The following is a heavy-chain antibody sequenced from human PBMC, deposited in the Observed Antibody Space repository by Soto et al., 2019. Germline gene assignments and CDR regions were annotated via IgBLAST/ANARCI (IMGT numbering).Heavy chain of an antibody. D-gene: IGHD6-19*01. V-gene: IGHV3-7*03. CDR2: VNQDGTQK. J-gene: IGHJ4*02. Sequence: DVQLVESGGGVVQPGGSLRLSCAGSGFTFSGYWMTWVRQPPGKGLEWVASVNQDGTQKFYVDSVKGRFTISRDNAKNSLFLQMISLRAEDTAVYYCARWESSDWYLGIWGQGTLVTVSS. CDR1: GFTFSGYW. CDR3: ARWESSDWYLGI.